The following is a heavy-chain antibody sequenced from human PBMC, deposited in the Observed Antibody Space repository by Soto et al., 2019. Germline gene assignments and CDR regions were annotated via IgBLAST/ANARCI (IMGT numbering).Heavy chain of an antibody. CDR3: ARWSNWNPMYYSGMGV. Sequence: RASVKVSCKASGGAFSNYTLTWVRQAPGQGFEWLGGIIPRFDTANYALKFQGRVTITADVSSSTAYLELSRLTSEDTAVYYCARWSNWNPMYYSGMGVWGQGTTFSVSS. CDR1: GGAFSNYT. J-gene: IGHJ6*02. D-gene: IGHD1-20*01. V-gene: IGHV1-69*13. CDR2: IIPRFDTA.